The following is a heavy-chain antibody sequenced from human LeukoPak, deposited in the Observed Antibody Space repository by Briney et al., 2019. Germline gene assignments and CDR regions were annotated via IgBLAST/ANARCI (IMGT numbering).Heavy chain of an antibody. D-gene: IGHD3-22*01. CDR1: GFTFSSYG. CDR2: ISYDGSNK. CDR3: AKDRDSSGYFVFDH. V-gene: IGHV3-30*18. Sequence: GGYLRLSCAASGFTFSSYGMHWVRQAPGQGLEWVAVISYDGSNKYYADSVKGRFTLSRDNSKNTLYLQMNSLRAEDTAVYHCAKDRDSSGYFVFDHWGQGTLVTVSS. J-gene: IGHJ4*02.